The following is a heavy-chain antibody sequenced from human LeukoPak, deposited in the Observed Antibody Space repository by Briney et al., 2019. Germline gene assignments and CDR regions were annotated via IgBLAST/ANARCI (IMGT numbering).Heavy chain of an antibody. J-gene: IGHJ4*02. CDR3: ARHETIFGVVDY. V-gene: IGHV4-59*08. D-gene: IGHD3-3*01. CDR1: GGSISSYY. CDR2: IYYSGST. Sequence: PSETLSLTCTVSGGSISSYYWSWIRQPPGKGLEWIGYIYYSGSTYYNPSLKSRVTISVDTSKNQFSLKLSSVTAADTAVYYCARHETIFGVVDYWGQGTLVTVSS.